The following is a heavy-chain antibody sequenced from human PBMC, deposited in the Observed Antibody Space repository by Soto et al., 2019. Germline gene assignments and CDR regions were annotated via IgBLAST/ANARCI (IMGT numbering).Heavy chain of an antibody. CDR3: ARDYYDILTDGVGMDV. D-gene: IGHD3-9*01. CDR2: IYYSGST. J-gene: IGHJ6*02. V-gene: IGHV4-59*01. Sequence: SETLSLTCTVSGGSISSYYWSWIRQPPGKGLEWIGYIYYSGSTNYNPSLKSRVTISVDTSKNQFSLKLSSVTAADTAVYYCARDYYDILTDGVGMDVWGQGTTVTVSS. CDR1: GGSISSYY.